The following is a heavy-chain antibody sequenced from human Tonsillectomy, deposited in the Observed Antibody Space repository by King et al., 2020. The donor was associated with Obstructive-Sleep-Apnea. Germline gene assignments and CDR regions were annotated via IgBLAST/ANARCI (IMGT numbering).Heavy chain of an antibody. CDR1: GFTFSSYA. Sequence: VQLVESGGGLVQQWGSLKLSCVTSGFTFSSYAMSWVRQAPGKGLYGVSSIICGGKTYYADAVKGRFTISPDNSKNTLYLQMNSLRAEDTAVYYCAKDIGTTVTRDYWGQGTLVTVSS. CDR3: AKDIGTTVTRDY. CDR2: IICGGKT. J-gene: IGHJ4*02. D-gene: IGHD4-17*01. V-gene: IGHV3-23*04.